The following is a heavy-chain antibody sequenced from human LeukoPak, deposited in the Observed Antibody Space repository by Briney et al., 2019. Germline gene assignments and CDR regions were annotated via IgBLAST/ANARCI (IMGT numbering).Heavy chain of an antibody. J-gene: IGHJ4*02. V-gene: IGHV3-30*18. Sequence: PGRSLRLSCAASGFTFSSYGMHWVRQAPGKGLEWVAVISYDGSNKYYADSVKGRFTISRDNSKNTLYLQMNSLRAEDTAVYYCAKGPFGGVIGIDYWGQGTLVTVSS. D-gene: IGHD3-16*02. CDR3: AKGPFGGVIGIDY. CDR1: GFTFSSYG. CDR2: ISYDGSNK.